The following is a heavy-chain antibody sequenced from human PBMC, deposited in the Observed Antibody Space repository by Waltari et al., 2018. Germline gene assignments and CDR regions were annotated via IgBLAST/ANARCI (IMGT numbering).Heavy chain of an antibody. Sequence: QVQLQQWGAGLLKPSETLSLTCTVYGGSFSGYYWSWIRQPPGKGLEWIGEINHSGSTNYNPSLKSRVTISVDTSKNQFSLKLSSVTAADTAVYYCARGPVYSSSWTYYYYYGMDVWGQGTTVTVSS. V-gene: IGHV4-34*01. D-gene: IGHD6-13*01. CDR1: GGSFSGYY. J-gene: IGHJ6*02. CDR2: INHSGST. CDR3: ARGPVYSSSWTYYYYYGMDV.